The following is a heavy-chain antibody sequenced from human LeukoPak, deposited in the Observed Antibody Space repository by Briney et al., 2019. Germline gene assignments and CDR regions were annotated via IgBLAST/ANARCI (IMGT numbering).Heavy chain of an antibody. J-gene: IGHJ4*02. Sequence: GESLKISCKASGYTFNNYWIGWVRQVPGRGLEWMGMRYPDGSASTYHPSFEGRVTISADQSVTTAYLEWNSLKVSDTALYYCVRQGLQSGTYPAYWGPGTLVTVSS. CDR3: VRQGLQSGTYPAY. CDR1: GYTFNNYW. CDR2: RYPDGSAS. D-gene: IGHD1-26*01. V-gene: IGHV5-51*01.